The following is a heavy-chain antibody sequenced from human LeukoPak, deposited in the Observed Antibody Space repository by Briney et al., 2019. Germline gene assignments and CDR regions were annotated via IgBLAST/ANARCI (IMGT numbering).Heavy chain of an antibody. CDR1: GFTFSSYG. CDR3: TTVALAGGVY. D-gene: IGHD6-13*01. Sequence: PGRSLRLSCVASGFTFSSYGMHWVRQAPGKGLEWVAVISYDGSNKYYTDSVKGRFTISRDNSKNTLYLQMNSLRAEDTAVYHCTTVALAGGVYWGQGTLVTVSS. V-gene: IGHV3-30*03. CDR2: ISYDGSNK. J-gene: IGHJ4*02.